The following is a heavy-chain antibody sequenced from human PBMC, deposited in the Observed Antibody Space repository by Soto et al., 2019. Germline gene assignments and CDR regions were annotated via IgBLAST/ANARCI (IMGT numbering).Heavy chain of an antibody. V-gene: IGHV3-72*01. CDR3: ARDQVDIVVVVSQPSYYFDY. J-gene: IGHJ4*02. Sequence: PGVSLSLSCTASGFSLSDHYVDWVRQAPGKGLEWVGRIRNKANSYTTEYAASVRGRFTISRDDSRNTLYLQMNSLRAEDTAVYYCARDQVDIVVVVSQPSYYFDYWGQGTLVTVSS. CDR1: GFSLSDHY. D-gene: IGHD2-15*01. CDR2: IRNKANSYTT.